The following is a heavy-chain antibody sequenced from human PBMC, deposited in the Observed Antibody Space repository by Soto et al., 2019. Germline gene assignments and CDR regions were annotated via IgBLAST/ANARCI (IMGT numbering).Heavy chain of an antibody. CDR1: GFTFTSSA. CDR2: IVVGSGNT. J-gene: IGHJ3*02. D-gene: IGHD3-16*02. CDR3: AALRALLLRFGELSLYWGGSRYDAFDI. V-gene: IGHV1-58*01. Sequence: GASVKVSCKASGFTFTSSAVQWVRQARGQRLEWIGWIVVGSGNTNYAQKFQERVTITRDMSTSTAYMELSSLRSEDTAVYYCAALRALLLRFGELSLYWGGSRYDAFDIWGQGTMVTVSS.